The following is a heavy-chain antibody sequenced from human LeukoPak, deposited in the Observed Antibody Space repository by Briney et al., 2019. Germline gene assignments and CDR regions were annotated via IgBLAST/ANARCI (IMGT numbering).Heavy chain of an antibody. CDR3: ARAPIAGTTGTTRSSGRWFDP. D-gene: IGHD1-1*01. CDR1: GGSFSGYY. Sequence: SETLSLTCAVYGGSFSGYYWSWIRQPPGKGLEWIGEINHSGSTNYNPSLKSRVTISVDTSKNQFSLKLSSVTAADRAVYYCARAPIAGTTGTTRSSGRWFDPWGQGTLVTVSS. CDR2: INHSGST. J-gene: IGHJ5*02. V-gene: IGHV4-34*01.